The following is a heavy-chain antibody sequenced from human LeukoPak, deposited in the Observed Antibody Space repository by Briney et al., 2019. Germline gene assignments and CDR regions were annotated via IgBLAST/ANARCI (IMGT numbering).Heavy chain of an antibody. Sequence: ASVKVSCKASGYTFSDYYMHWVRQAPGQGLEWMGWITPNSGDTKYAQKFQGRVTMTRDTSNNTVYMDLTRLIFDDTAMYYCARDGVFRFEVGDVYYYYMDVWGKGTTVIISS. J-gene: IGHJ6*03. CDR2: ITPNSGDT. D-gene: IGHD2-21*02. CDR1: GYTFSDYY. V-gene: IGHV1-2*02. CDR3: ARDGVFRFEVGDVYYYYMDV.